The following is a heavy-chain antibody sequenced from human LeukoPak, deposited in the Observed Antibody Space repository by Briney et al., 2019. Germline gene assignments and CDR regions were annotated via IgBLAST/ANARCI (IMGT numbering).Heavy chain of an antibody. CDR3: ARVLGNRNSGSYKGLGY. J-gene: IGHJ4*02. CDR2: INPNSGGT. D-gene: IGHD1-26*01. CDR1: GYTFTGYY. V-gene: IGHV1-2*02. Sequence: ASVKVSCKASGYTFTGYYMHWVRQAPGQGLEWMGWINPNSGGTNYAQKFQGRVTMTRDTSISTAYMELSRLRSDDTAVYYCARVLGNRNSGSYKGLGYWGQGTLVSVSS.